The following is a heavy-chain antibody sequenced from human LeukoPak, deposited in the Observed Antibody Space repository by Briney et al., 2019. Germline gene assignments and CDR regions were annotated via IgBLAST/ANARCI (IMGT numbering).Heavy chain of an antibody. CDR1: GGSFSGYF. D-gene: IGHD3-10*01. V-gene: IGHV4-34*01. J-gene: IGHJ4*02. CDR2: INDSGST. Sequence: SETLSLTCAVYGGSFSGYFWSWIRQPPGKGLEWIGEINDSGSTNYNPSLKSRVTISGDTSKNQFSLKLSSVTAADTAVYYCARLPLWFGDDYWGQGTLVTVSS. CDR3: ARLPLWFGDDY.